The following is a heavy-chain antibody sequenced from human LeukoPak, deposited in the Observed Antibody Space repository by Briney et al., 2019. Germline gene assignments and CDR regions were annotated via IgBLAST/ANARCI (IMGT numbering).Heavy chain of an antibody. Sequence: ASVKVSCKVSGYTLTELSKHWVRQAPGKGLEWMGGFDPEDGETIYAQKFQGRVTMTEDTSTDTAYMELSSLRSEDTAVYYCATSKGTYSIRPYYFDYWGQGTLVTVSS. CDR3: ATSKGTYSIRPYYFDY. CDR2: FDPEDGET. V-gene: IGHV1-24*01. D-gene: IGHD6-13*01. CDR1: GYTLTELS. J-gene: IGHJ4*02.